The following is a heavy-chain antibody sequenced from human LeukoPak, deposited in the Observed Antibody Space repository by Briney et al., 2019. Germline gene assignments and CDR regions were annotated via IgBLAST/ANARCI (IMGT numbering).Heavy chain of an antibody. CDR1: GFTFSTEA. D-gene: IGHD5-18*01. Sequence: GGSLRLSCAVSGFTFSTEAMTWVRQAPGKGLVGVLSISDSGATTYYADSVKGRFTISRDNSQSTVYLQMNSLRAEDTALYYCAKKLGLLPQFDYWSQGTMVAVSS. CDR2: ISDSGATT. V-gene: IGHV3-23*01. J-gene: IGHJ4*02. CDR3: AKKLGLLPQFDY.